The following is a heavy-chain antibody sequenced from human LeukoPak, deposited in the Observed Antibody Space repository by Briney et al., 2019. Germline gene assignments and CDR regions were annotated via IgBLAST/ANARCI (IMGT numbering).Heavy chain of an antibody. D-gene: IGHD1-14*01. CDR1: GFTFSSYE. Sequence: PGGSLRLSCAASGFTFSSYEMTWVRQAPGKGLEWVAVINQDGSEKYYVDSVKGRFTISRDNAKNSLYLQMNSLRAEDTAVYYCARDFRNAGDYWGQGTLVTVSS. V-gene: IGHV3-7*01. J-gene: IGHJ4*02. CDR3: ARDFRNAGDY. CDR2: INQDGSEK.